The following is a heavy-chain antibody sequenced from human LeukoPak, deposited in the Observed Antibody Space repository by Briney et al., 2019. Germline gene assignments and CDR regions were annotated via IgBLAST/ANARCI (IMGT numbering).Heavy chain of an antibody. V-gene: IGHV4-38-2*01. CDR3: ARHITFGGVIVLFDY. Sequence: SETLSLTCAVSGYSISSGYYWGWIRQPPGQGLGWIGSIYHSGSTYYNPSLKSRVTISVDTSKNQFSLKLSSVTAADTAVYYCARHITFGGVIVLFDYWGQGTLVTVSS. CDR2: IYHSGST. CDR1: GYSISSGYY. J-gene: IGHJ4*02. D-gene: IGHD3-16*02.